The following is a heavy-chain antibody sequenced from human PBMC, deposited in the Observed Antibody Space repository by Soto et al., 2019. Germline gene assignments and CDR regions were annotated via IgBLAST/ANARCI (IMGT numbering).Heavy chain of an antibody. CDR3: ARGKTYCSGGSCYEQFDY. V-gene: IGHV4-34*01. J-gene: IGHJ4*02. D-gene: IGHD2-15*01. CDR1: GESFSGYS. CDR2: INPSGST. Sequence: QVQLQQWGAGLLKPSETLSLTCAVYGESFSGYSWSWIRQPPGQGLEWIGEINPSGSTNYNPSLKSRVTISLDTSTNQFSLKVSSVTAADTAVYYCARGKTYCSGGSCYEQFDYWGQGTLVTVSS.